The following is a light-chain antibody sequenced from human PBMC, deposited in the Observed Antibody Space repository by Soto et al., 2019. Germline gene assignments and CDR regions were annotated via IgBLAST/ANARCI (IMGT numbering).Light chain of an antibody. J-gene: IGLJ2*01. CDR3: SAYAGSSAPVL. CDR2: EVS. V-gene: IGLV2-14*01. Sequence: QSALTQPASVSGSPGQSITISCTGATSDFGGSKYVSWYQHHPGKAPKLMIYEVSNRPSGVSNRFSGSKSGNTASLTISGLQAGDEAAYYCSAYAGSSAPVLFGGGTKLTDL. CDR1: TSDFGGSKY.